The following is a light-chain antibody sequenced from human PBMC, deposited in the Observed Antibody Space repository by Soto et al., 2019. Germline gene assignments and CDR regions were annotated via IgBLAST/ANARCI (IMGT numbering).Light chain of an antibody. Sequence: LTQPASVSGSPGQSITISCTGTSSDVGGYNYVSWYQQHPGKAPKLMIYDVSNRPSGVSNRFSGSKSGNTASLTISGLQAEDEAAYYCSSYTSSSTLYVFGTGTKVTVL. J-gene: IGLJ1*01. V-gene: IGLV2-14*01. CDR2: DVS. CDR1: SSDVGGYNY. CDR3: SSYTSSSTLYV.